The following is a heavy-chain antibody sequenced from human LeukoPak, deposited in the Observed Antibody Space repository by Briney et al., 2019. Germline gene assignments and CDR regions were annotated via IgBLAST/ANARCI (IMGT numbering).Heavy chain of an antibody. CDR2: IYYSGNT. CDR1: GGSVSISSYF. V-gene: IGHV4-39*01. D-gene: IGHD1-26*01. CDR3: ARHQYSGSYYHY. J-gene: IGHJ4*02. Sequence: PSETLSLTCNVSGGSVSISSYFWGWIRQPPGKGLEWIGSIYYSGNTCYNPSLKSRVTISIDTSKNQFSLRLTSVTAADTAVYYCARHQYSGSYYHYWGQGTLVTVSS.